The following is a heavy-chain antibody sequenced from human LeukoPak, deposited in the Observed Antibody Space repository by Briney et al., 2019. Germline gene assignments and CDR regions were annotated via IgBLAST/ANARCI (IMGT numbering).Heavy chain of an antibody. CDR1: GFTFSGFS. D-gene: IGHD3-10*01. J-gene: IGHJ4*02. CDR3: ARSAVRGVACDY. V-gene: IGHV3-48*01. CDR2: INTSSRST. Sequence: GGSLRLSCTASGFTFSGFSMHWVRQAPGKGLEWLSYINTSSRSTYYADSVKGRFTISRDNAKNTLFLDMHSLRPGDSAVYHCARSAVRGVACDYWGQGTLLTVSS.